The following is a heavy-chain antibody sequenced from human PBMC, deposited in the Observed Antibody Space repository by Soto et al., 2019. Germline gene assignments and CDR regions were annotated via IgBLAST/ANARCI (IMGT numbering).Heavy chain of an antibody. V-gene: IGHV3-33*01. CDR3: ARDPSGYYFRYYFDY. Sequence: QVQLVESGGGVVQPGRSLRLSCAASGFTFSSYGMHWVRQAPGKGLEWVAVIWYDGSNKYYADSVKGRFTISRDNSKNTLYLQMNSLRAEDTAVYYCARDPSGYYFRYYFDYWGQGTLVTVSS. D-gene: IGHD3-22*01. CDR1: GFTFSSYG. CDR2: IWYDGSNK. J-gene: IGHJ4*02.